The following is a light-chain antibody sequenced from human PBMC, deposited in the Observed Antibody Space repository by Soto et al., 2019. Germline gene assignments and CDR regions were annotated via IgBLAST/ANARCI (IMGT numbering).Light chain of an antibody. CDR2: GNS. Sequence: QSVLTQPPSVSGAPGQRVTISCTGSSSNIGAGYDVHWYQQLPGTAPKLLIYGNSNRPSGVPDRFSGSKSGTSASLAITGLQAEDEADYYCQSCGSSPSVVFGGGTKLTVL. CDR3: QSCGSSPSVV. V-gene: IGLV1-40*01. CDR1: SSNIGAGYD. J-gene: IGLJ2*01.